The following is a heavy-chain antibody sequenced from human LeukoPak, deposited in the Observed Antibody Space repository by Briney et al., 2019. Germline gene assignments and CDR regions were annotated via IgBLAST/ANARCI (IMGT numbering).Heavy chain of an antibody. CDR2: INPNSGGT. CDR3: ARGVVRGGEIQYMDV. CDR1: GYTFTGYY. V-gene: IGHV1-2*02. Sequence: ASVKVSCKASGYTFTGYYMHWVRQAPGQGLEWMGWINPNSGGTNYAQKFQGRVTMTRDTSISTAYMELSRLRSDDTAVYYCARGVVRGGEIQYMDVWGKGTTVTVSS. D-gene: IGHD3-10*01. J-gene: IGHJ6*04.